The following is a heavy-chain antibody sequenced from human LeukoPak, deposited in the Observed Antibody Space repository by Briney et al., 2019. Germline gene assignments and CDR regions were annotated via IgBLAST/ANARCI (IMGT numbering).Heavy chain of an antibody. Sequence: SGKVSCKASGGTFSSYAISWLRQAPGQGLEWMGGIIPIFGTANYAQKFQGRVTITADESTSTAYMELSSLRSEDTAVYYCARDTRGSYYGGWFDPWGQGTLVTVSS. CDR2: IIPIFGTA. V-gene: IGHV1-69*13. CDR1: GGTFSSYA. J-gene: IGHJ5*02. D-gene: IGHD1-26*01. CDR3: ARDTRGSYYGGWFDP.